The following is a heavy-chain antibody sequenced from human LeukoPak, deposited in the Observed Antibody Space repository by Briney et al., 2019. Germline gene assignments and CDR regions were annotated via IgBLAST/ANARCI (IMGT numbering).Heavy chain of an antibody. V-gene: IGHV4-34*01. Sequence: PSETLSLTCAVYGGSFSGYYWSWIRQPPGKGLEWIGEINHSGSTNYNPSLKSRVTISVDTSKNQFSLKLSSVTAADTAVYYCARDPPNYDILTGYGDYWGQGTLVTVSS. J-gene: IGHJ4*02. CDR2: INHSGST. CDR1: GGSFSGYY. D-gene: IGHD3-9*01. CDR3: ARDPPNYDILTGYGDY.